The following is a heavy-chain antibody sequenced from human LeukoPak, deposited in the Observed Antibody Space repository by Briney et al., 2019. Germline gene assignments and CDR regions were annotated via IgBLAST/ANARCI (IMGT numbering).Heavy chain of an antibody. CDR3: AREPPYYDILTGYSTSDY. V-gene: IGHV1-24*01. J-gene: IGHJ4*02. CDR2: FDPEDSET. CDR1: GYTLTELS. Sequence: ASVKVSCKVSGYTLTELSMHWVRQAPGKGLEWMGGFDPEDSETIYAQKFQGRVTMTEDTSTDTAYMELSSLRPEDTAVYYCAREPPYYDILTGYSTSDYWGQGTLVTVSS. D-gene: IGHD3-9*01.